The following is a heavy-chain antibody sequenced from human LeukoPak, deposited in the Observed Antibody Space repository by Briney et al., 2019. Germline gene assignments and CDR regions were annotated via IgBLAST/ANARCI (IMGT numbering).Heavy chain of an antibody. CDR2: INPYSGNT. J-gene: IGHJ4*02. Sequence: ASVKVSCKASGYTFTGYYMHWVRQAPGQGLEWMGWINPYSGNTDYGQKFQGRFTMTTDTSTSTAYMELRNLRSDDTAVYYCARELYGRFEYWGQGTLVTVSS. D-gene: IGHD3-3*01. CDR1: GYTFTGYY. V-gene: IGHV1-18*04. CDR3: ARELYGRFEY.